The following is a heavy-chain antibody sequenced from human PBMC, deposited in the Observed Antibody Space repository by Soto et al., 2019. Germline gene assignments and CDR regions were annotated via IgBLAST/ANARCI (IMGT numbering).Heavy chain of an antibody. CDR2: IYYSGST. J-gene: IGHJ4*02. V-gene: IGHV4-30-4*01. CDR1: GCSISRGDYY. D-gene: IGHD5-12*01. CDR3: ARVNSARPLSALVAFDY. Sequence: SETLSLTCTVSGCSISRGDYYWSWIRQPPGKGLEWIGYIYYSGSTYYNPSLKSRVTISVDTSKNQFSLKLSSVTAADTAVYYCARVNSARPLSALVAFDYWGQGTLVTVSS.